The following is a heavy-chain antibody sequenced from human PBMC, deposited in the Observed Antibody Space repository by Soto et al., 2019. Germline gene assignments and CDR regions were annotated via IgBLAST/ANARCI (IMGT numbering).Heavy chain of an antibody. CDR2: ISGSGGST. D-gene: IGHD3-22*01. Sequence: PGGSLTLSCAASGFTFSSYAMSWVRQAPGKGLEWVSAISGSGGSTYYADSVKGRFTISRDNSKNTLYLQMNSLRADDTAVYYCAKLLFIGYYYDSSGYALDSFDYWRQGTLVTVSS. J-gene: IGHJ4*01. CDR3: AKLLFIGYYYDSSGYALDSFDY. V-gene: IGHV3-23*01. CDR1: GFTFSSYA.